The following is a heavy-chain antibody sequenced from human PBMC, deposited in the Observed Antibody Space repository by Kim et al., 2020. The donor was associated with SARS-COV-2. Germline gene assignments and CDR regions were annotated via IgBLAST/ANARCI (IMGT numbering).Heavy chain of an antibody. D-gene: IGHD3-3*01. V-gene: IGHV3-11*01. CDR3: ARDGKSCYDFWSGYEWSSYYYYGMDV. CDR2: ISSSGSTI. CDR1: GFTFSDYY. J-gene: IGHJ6*02. Sequence: GGSLRLSCAASGFTFSDYYMSWIRQAPGKGLEWVSDISSSGSTIYYADSVKGRFTISRDNSKNSLYLQMNSLRAEDTAVYYCARDGKSCYDFWSGYEWSSYYYYGMDVWGQGTTVTVSS.